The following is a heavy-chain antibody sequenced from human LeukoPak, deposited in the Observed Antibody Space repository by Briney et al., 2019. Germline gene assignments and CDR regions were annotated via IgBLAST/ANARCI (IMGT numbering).Heavy chain of an antibody. D-gene: IGHD4-23*01. Sequence: ASVKVSCKASGYTFTSYYMHWVRQAPGQGLEWMGIINPSGGSTSYAQKFQGRVTMTRDMSISTAYMELSRLRSDDTAVYYCARARGDGGNFFDYWGQGTLVTVSS. J-gene: IGHJ4*02. V-gene: IGHV1-46*01. CDR1: GYTFTSYY. CDR2: INPSGGST. CDR3: ARARGDGGNFFDY.